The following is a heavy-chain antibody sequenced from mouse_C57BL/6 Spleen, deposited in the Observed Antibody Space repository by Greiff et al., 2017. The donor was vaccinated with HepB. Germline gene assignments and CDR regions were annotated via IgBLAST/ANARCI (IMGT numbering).Heavy chain of an antibody. J-gene: IGHJ4*01. Sequence: EVKLVESGGGLVQPGGSLKLSCAASGFTFSDYGMAWVRQAPRKGPEWVAFISNLAYSICYADTVTGRFTISRENAKNTRYLEISSLRSEDTAMYYCASSSLDYAMDYWGQVTSVTVSS. CDR2: ISNLAYSI. V-gene: IGHV5-15*01. D-gene: IGHD6-2*01. CDR1: GFTFSDYG. CDR3: ASSSLDYAMDY.